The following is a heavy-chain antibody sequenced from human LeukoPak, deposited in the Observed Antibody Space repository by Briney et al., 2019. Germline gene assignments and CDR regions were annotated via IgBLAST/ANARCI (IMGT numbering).Heavy chain of an antibody. CDR2: ISSSGSTM. CDR3: ASHPSQYSSSWYNWFDP. V-gene: IGHV3-11*04. CDR1: GFTFSDYY. D-gene: IGHD6-13*01. J-gene: IGHJ5*02. Sequence: GGSLRLSCAASGFTFSDYYMSWIRQAPGKGLEWVSYISSSGSTMYYADSVKGRFTISRDNAKNSLYLQMNSLRAEDTAVYYCASHPSQYSSSWYNWFDPWGQGTLVTVSS.